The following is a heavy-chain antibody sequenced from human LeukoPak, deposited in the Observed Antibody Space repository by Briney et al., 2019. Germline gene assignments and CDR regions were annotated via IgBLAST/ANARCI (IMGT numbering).Heavy chain of an antibody. D-gene: IGHD1-26*01. J-gene: IGHJ4*02. CDR1: GFTFSSSA. V-gene: IGHV1-58*02. CDR2: IVVGSGNT. Sequence: SVKVSCKASGFTFSSSAMQWVRQARGQRLAWIGWIVVGSGNTNYAQKFQERVTIKRDMSTSTAYMELSSLRSEDTAVYFCAAGHLGSYAENYFDYWGQGTLVTVSS. CDR3: AAGHLGSYAENYFDY.